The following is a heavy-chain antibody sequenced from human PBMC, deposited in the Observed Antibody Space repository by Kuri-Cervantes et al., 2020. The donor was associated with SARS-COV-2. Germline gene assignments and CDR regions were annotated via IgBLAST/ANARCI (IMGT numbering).Heavy chain of an antibody. V-gene: IGHV4-34*01. D-gene: IGHD2-2*02. CDR1: GGSFSGYY. CDR2: INHNGST. J-gene: IGHJ4*02. Sequence: SETLSLTCAVYGGSFSGYYWSWIRQPPGKGLEWIGEINHNGSTNYNPSLKSRVTISVDTSKNQFSLKLNSVTAADTAVYYCARGDCSSTSCYTWGAENYWGQGTLVTVSS. CDR3: ARGDCSSTSCYTWGAENY.